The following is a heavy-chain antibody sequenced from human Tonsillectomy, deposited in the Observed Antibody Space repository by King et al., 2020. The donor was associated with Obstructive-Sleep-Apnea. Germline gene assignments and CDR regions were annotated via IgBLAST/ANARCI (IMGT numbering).Heavy chain of an antibody. D-gene: IGHD5-12*01. V-gene: IGHV4-31*03. CDR2: IYYSGST. CDR1: GGSISSGGYY. CDR3: AGDAPGKSGYEHNWFDP. Sequence: QLQESGPGLVKPSQTLSLTCTVSGGSISSGGYYWSWIRQHPGKGLEWIGYIYYSGSTYYNPSLKSRVTISVDTSKNQFSLKLSSVTAADTAVYYCAGDAPGKSGYEHNWFDPWGQGTLVTVSS. J-gene: IGHJ5*02.